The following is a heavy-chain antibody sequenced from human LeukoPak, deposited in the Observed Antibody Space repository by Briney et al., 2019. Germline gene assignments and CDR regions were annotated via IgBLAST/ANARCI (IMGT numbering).Heavy chain of an antibody. CDR1: GYSFTTYD. D-gene: IGHD1-26*01. J-gene: IGHJ4*02. CDR3: ARVAGSIDY. Sequence: GASVKVSCKASGYSFTTYDINWVRQATGQGLEWMGWINLKSGYTGYAQKFQGRVTITRDTSTSTVYMELSSLRSEDTAAYYCARVAGSIDYWGQGTLVTVSS. V-gene: IGHV1-8*03. CDR2: INLKSGYT.